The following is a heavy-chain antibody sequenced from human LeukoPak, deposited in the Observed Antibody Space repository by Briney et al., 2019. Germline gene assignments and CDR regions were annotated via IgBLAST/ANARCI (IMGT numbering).Heavy chain of an antibody. J-gene: IGHJ6*03. D-gene: IGHD2-21*01. CDR3: ARLYCGVGICYSYYMDV. CDR2: IKQDGSDR. Sequence: GGSLRLSCAASGFTFSDYGMIWVRQTLGKGLQWVADIKQDGSDRFYVDSVKGRFTISGDNAKNSLYLQMNSLRAEDTAVYYCARLYCGVGICYSYYMDVWGKGTTVTVSS. V-gene: IGHV3-7*01. CDR1: GFTFSDYG.